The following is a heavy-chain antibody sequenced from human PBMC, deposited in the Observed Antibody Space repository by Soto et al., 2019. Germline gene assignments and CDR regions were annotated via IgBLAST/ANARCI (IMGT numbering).Heavy chain of an antibody. V-gene: IGHV3-7*01. J-gene: IGHJ6*02. D-gene: IGHD6-13*01. Sequence: EVQLVESGGGLVQPGGSLRLSCVDSGFTFSSYWMSWVRQAPVKGLEWVGNIKQDGSEENYVDSVKGRFTIFRDNAKNRTYLQMNSLRAEDTAVYYCARIAASGRGWDVWGQGTTVVVSS. CDR2: IKQDGSEE. CDR1: GFTFSSYW. CDR3: ARIAASGRGWDV.